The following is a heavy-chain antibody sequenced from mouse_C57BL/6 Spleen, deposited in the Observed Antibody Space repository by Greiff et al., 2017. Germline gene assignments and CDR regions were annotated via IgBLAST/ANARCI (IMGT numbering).Heavy chain of an antibody. D-gene: IGHD3-1*01. Sequence: QVQLQQPGAELVKPGASVKLSCKASGYTFTSYWMQWVKQRPGQGLEWIGEIDPPDSYTNYNQKFKGEATMAVDTSSSTGYMQLSSLTSEDSAVCYCARHSGYYAMDYWGQGTSVTVSS. CDR3: ARHSGYYAMDY. J-gene: IGHJ4*01. CDR2: IDPPDSYT. CDR1: GYTFTSYW. V-gene: IGHV1-50*01.